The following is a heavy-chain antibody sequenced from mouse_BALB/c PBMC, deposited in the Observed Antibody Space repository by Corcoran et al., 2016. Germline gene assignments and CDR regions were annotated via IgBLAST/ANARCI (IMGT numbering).Heavy chain of an antibody. CDR2: ISYDGSN. J-gene: IGHJ2*01. CDR1: GYSITGGYY. D-gene: IGHD1-1*01. CDR3: TRGLVRY. V-gene: IGHV3-6*02. Sequence: DVQLQEPGPGLEHPFLSLFPTCPVTGYSITGGYYWNWIRQFPGNKLEWMGYISYDGSNNYNPSLKNRISITRDTSKNQFFLKLNSVTTEDTATYYCTRGLVRYCGQG.